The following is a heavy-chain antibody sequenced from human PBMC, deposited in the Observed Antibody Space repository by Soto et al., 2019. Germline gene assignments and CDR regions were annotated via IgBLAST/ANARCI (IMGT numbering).Heavy chain of an antibody. Sequence: SETLSLTCTVSGGSISSGGYYWSWIRQHPGKGLEWIGYIYYSGSTYYNPSLKSRVTISVDTSKNQFSLKLSSVTAADTAVYYCSIDSGGYDYPRPYYYYGMDVWGQGTTVTVSS. V-gene: IGHV4-31*03. D-gene: IGHD5-12*01. CDR3: SIDSGGYDYPRPYYYYGMDV. CDR2: IYYSGST. CDR1: GGSISSGGYY. J-gene: IGHJ6*02.